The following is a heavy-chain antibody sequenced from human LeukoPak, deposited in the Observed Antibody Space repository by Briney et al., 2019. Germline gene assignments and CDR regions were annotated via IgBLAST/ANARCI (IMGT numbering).Heavy chain of an antibody. CDR2: ISGSGGST. CDR1: GFTFSSYA. D-gene: IGHD6-19*01. CDR3: AKDLIAVGDGYYFDY. Sequence: PGGSLRLSCAASGFTFSSYAMSWVRQAPGKGLEWVSAISGSGGSTYYADSVKGRFTISRDNSKNTLYLQMNSLRAEDTALYYCAKDLIAVGDGYYFDYWGQGTLVTVSS. J-gene: IGHJ4*01. V-gene: IGHV3-23*01.